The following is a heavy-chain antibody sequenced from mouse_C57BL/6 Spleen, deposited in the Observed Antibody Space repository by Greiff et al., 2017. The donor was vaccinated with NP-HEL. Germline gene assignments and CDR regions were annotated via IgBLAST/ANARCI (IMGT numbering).Heavy chain of an antibody. CDR2: IDPENGDT. D-gene: IGHD2-5*01. CDR3: IPGSNYEY. V-gene: IGHV14-4*01. CDR1: GFNIKDDY. Sequence: EVQLQQSGAELVRPGASVKLSCTASGFNIKDDYMHWVKQRPEQGLEWIGWIDPENGDTEYASKFQGKATITADTSSNTAYLQLSSLTSEDTAVYYCIPGSNYEYWGQGTTLTVSS. J-gene: IGHJ2*01.